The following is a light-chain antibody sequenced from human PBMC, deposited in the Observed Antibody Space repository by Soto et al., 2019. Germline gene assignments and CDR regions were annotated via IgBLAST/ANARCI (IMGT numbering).Light chain of an antibody. CDR3: LQDYKYPRT. V-gene: IGKV1-6*01. CDR2: AAS. CDR1: QGIKND. J-gene: IGKJ1*01. Sequence: IQMTNPPSSLPEPVGDRVTITSRASQGIKNDLGWYQDKPGKAPKLLIYAASSLQVGVPSRFSGSGSGTDFTLTITSLQPEDSATYYCLQDYKYPRTFGQGTKVEIK.